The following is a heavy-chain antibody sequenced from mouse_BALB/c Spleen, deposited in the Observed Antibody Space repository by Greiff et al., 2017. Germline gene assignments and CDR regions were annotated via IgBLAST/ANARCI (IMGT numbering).Heavy chain of an antibody. J-gene: IGHJ3*01. CDR3: ARDRYGSSGAY. CDR2: IWAGGST. Sequence: QVQLKESGPGLVAPSQSLSITCTVSGFSLTSYGVHWVRQPPGKGLEWLGVIWAGGSTNYNSALMSRLSISKDNSKSQVFLKMNSLQTDDTAMYYCARDRYGSSGAYWGQGTLVTVSA. V-gene: IGHV2-9*02. CDR1: GFSLTSYG. D-gene: IGHD1-1*01.